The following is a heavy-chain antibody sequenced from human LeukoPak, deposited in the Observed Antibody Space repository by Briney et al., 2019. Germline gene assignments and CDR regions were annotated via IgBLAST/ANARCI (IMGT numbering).Heavy chain of an antibody. D-gene: IGHD1-26*01. CDR2: FSYSVSPP. J-gene: IGHJ4*02. CDR3: VRRTSGSYSDY. Sequence: WGXXXXXPXXGLECIAPFSYSVSPPSYNPSLESRVTISVDTSKNQFSLKLNSVTAADTAVYYCVRRTSGSYSDYWGQGTLVTVSS. V-gene: IGHV4-39*01.